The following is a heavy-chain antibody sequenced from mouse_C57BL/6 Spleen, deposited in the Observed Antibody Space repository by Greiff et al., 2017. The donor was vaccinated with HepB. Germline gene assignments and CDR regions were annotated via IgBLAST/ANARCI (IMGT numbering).Heavy chain of an antibody. J-gene: IGHJ2*01. D-gene: IGHD1-1*01. V-gene: IGHV14-4*01. CDR1: GFNIKDDY. CDR2: IDPENGDT. Sequence: EVQLQQSGAELVRPGASVKLSCTASGFNIKDDYMHWVKQRPEQGLEWIGWIDPENGDTEYASKFQGKATITADTSSNTAYLQLSSLTSEDTAVYYCTRGYGSSYVNYWGQGTTLTVSS. CDR3: TRGYGSSYVNY.